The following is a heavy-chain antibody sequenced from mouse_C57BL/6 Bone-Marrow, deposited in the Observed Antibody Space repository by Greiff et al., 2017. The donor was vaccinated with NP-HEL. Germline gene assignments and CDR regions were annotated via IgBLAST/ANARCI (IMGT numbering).Heavy chain of an antibody. D-gene: IGHD1-1*01. CDR2: INPYNGGT. CDR3: ARGATVVVDY. Sequence: EVQLQQSGPVLVKPGASVKMSCKASGYTFTDYYMNWVKQSHGKSLEWIGVINPYNGGTSYNQKFKGKATLTFDKSSSTAYMELNSLTSEDSAGYYCARGATVVVDYWGQGTTLTVSS. CDR1: GYTFTDYY. V-gene: IGHV1-19*01. J-gene: IGHJ2*01.